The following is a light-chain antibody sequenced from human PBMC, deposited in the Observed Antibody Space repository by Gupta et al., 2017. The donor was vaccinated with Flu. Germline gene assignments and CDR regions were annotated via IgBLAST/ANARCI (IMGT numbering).Light chain of an antibody. V-gene: IGLV2-23*01. Sequence: QCALTQPASMSRSPGQSITISCTGTSSDVGSYNLVSWYQQHPGKAPKLMIYEGSKRPSGVSNRFSGSKSGNTASLTISGLQAEDEADYYCCSYAGSVVFGGGTKLTVL. CDR1: SSDVGSYNL. CDR2: EGS. CDR3: CSYAGSVV. J-gene: IGLJ2*01.